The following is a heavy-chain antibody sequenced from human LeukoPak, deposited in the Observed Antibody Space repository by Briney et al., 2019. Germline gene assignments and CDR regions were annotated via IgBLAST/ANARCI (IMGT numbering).Heavy chain of an antibody. D-gene: IGHD4-17*01. Sequence: SETLSLTCTVSGGSISSGGYYWIWLRPHPGKGLEWIGCIYYTGSTYYNPSLKSRVTISINTSKNQFSLNLSYLTAADAAVHYCVREGTVTTPNYWGQGTLVTVSS. CDR1: GGSISSGGYY. J-gene: IGHJ4*02. CDR3: VREGTVTTPNY. V-gene: IGHV4-31*03. CDR2: IYYTGST.